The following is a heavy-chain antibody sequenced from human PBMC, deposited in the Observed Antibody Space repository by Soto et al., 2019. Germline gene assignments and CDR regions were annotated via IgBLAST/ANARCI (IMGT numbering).Heavy chain of an antibody. Sequence: PGGSLRLSCAASGFTFSSYAMHWVRQAPGKGLEWVAVISYDGSNKYYADSVKGRFTISRDNSKNTLYLQMNSLRAEDTAVYYCAKDLSAVTLEYNWFDPWGQGTLVTVSS. CDR3: AKDLSAVTLEYNWFDP. V-gene: IGHV3-30-3*01. D-gene: IGHD2-21*02. CDR1: GFTFSSYA. CDR2: ISYDGSNK. J-gene: IGHJ5*02.